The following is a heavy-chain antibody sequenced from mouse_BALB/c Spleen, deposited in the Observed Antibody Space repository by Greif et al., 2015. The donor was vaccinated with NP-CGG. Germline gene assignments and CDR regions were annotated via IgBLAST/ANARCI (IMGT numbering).Heavy chain of an antibody. CDR2: IDPADGNT. CDR1: GFNIKDTY. CDR3: ARVRYGYAMDY. D-gene: IGHD2-12*01. J-gene: IGHJ4*01. Sequence: EVQLQQSGAELVKPGASVKLSCTASGFNIKDTYMHWVKQRPEQGLEWIGRIDPADGNTKYDPKFQGKATITADTSSNTAYLQLSSLTSEDTAVYYCARVRYGYAMDYWGQGTSVTVSS. V-gene: IGHV14-3*02.